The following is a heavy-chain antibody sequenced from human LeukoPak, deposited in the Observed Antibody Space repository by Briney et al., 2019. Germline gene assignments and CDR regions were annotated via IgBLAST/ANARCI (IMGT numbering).Heavy chain of an antibody. CDR1: GFTFSSFE. D-gene: IGHD2-21*02. Sequence: GGSLRLSCAASGFTFSSFEMNWVRQAPGKGLEWVANIKQDGSEKYYVDSVKGRFTISRDNAKNSLYLQMNSLRAEDTAVYYCARAMYCGGDCYSFDYWGQGTLVTVSS. CDR2: IKQDGSEK. V-gene: IGHV3-7*01. J-gene: IGHJ4*02. CDR3: ARAMYCGGDCYSFDY.